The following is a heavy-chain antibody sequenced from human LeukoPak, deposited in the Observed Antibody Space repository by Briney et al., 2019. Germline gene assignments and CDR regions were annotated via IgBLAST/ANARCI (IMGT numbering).Heavy chain of an antibody. CDR1: GGTFSHFA. CDR2: IIPIFGAT. Sequence: ASVKVSCKTSGGTFSHFAFSWVRQAPGQGLEWMGRIIPIFGATSYAQNFQGRVSITTDESTSTAYMELSSLRSEDTAVYYCARGYCSGDSCFHDAFDIWGQGTMVTVSS. V-gene: IGHV1-69*05. J-gene: IGHJ3*02. D-gene: IGHD2-15*01. CDR3: ARGYCSGDSCFHDAFDI.